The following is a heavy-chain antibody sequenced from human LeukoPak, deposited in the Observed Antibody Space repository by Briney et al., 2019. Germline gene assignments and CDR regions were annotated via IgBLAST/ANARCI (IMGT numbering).Heavy chain of an antibody. V-gene: IGHV3-30*04. CDR1: GFTFSSYA. J-gene: IGHJ6*03. CDR3: ARDLYGGKIHYYYMDV. Sequence: PGGSLRLSCAASGFTFSSYAMSWVRQAPGKGLEWVAVISYDGSNKYYADSVKGRFTISRDNSKNTLYLQMNSLRAEDTAVYYCARDLYGGKIHYYYMDVWGKGTTVTVSS. CDR2: ISYDGSNK. D-gene: IGHD4-23*01.